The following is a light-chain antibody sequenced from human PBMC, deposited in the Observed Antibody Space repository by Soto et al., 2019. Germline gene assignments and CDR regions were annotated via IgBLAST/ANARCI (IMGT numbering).Light chain of an antibody. CDR1: SSNIGAGYD. CDR2: GNS. CDR3: QSYDSSLSGWV. Sequence: QSVLTQPPSVSGAPGQRVTISCTGSSSNIGAGYDVHWYQQLPGTAPKLLIYGNSNRPSGVPDRFSGSKSGTSASLAITGLKAEDEADYYCQSYDSSLSGWVFAVGTKLTVL. V-gene: IGLV1-40*01. J-gene: IGLJ3*02.